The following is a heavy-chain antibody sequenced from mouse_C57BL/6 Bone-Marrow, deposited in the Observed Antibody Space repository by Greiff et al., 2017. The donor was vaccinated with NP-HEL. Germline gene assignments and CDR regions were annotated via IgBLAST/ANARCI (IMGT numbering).Heavy chain of an antibody. D-gene: IGHD2-1*01. CDR3: AREGNYGPWFAY. J-gene: IGHJ3*01. V-gene: IGHV1-4*01. CDR1: GYTFTSYT. Sequence: QVQLKQSGAELARPGASVKMSCKASGYTFTSYTMHWVKQRPGQGLEWIGYINPSSGYTKYNQKFKDKATLTADKSSSTAYMQLSSLTSEDSAVYYCAREGNYGPWFAYWGQGTLVTVSA. CDR2: INPSSGYT.